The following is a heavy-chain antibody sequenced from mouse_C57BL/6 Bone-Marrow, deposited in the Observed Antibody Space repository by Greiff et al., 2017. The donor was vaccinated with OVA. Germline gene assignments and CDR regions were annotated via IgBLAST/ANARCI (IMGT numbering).Heavy chain of an antibody. D-gene: IGHD2-2*01. V-gene: IGHV1-5*01. CDR2: IYPGNSDT. CDR1: GYTFTSYW. Sequence: VQLQQSGTVLARPGASVKMSCKTSGYTFTSYWMHWVKQRPGQGLEWIGAIYPGNSDTSYNQKFKGKAKLTAVTSARTAYMELSSLTNEDSAVYYCTRYGGYDGGRGLDYWGQGTTLTVSS. J-gene: IGHJ2*01. CDR3: TRYGGYDGGRGLDY.